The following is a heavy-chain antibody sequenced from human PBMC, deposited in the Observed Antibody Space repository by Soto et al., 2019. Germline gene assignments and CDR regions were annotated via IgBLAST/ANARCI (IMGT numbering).Heavy chain of an antibody. CDR3: ARDHKGGYYYYGMDV. V-gene: IGHV3-48*03. CDR1: GFTFSSYE. Sequence: RRLSCAASGFTFSSYEMNWVRQAPGKGLEWVSYISSSGSTIYYADSVKGRFTISRDNAKNSLYLQMNSLRAEDTAVYYCARDHKGGYYYYGMDVWGQGTTVTVSS. J-gene: IGHJ6*02. CDR2: ISSSGSTI.